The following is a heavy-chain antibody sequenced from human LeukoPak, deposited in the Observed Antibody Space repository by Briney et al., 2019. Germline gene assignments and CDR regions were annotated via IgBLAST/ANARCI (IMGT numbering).Heavy chain of an antibody. D-gene: IGHD3-3*01. J-gene: IGHJ5*02. CDR1: GYTFTSYD. V-gene: IGHV1-8*03. CDR2: MNPNSGNT. Sequence: GASVKVSCKASGYTFTSYDINWVRQATGQGLEWMGWMNPNSGNTGYAQKFQGRVTITRNTSISTAYMELSSLRSEDTAVYYCARGYDFWSGPRRPKDNWFDPWGQGTLVTVSS. CDR3: ARGYDFWSGPRRPKDNWFDP.